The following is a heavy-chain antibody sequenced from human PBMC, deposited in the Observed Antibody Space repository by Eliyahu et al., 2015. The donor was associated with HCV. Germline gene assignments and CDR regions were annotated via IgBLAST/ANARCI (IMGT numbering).Heavy chain of an antibody. Sequence: QVTLKESGPALVKPTQTLTLTCTFSGFSLNTSGMRVTWIRQLPGKALEWLARIDWDDDKFYSTSLKTRLTISKDSSKNQVVLTMTDMDPVDTGTYYCARIRRGTSWYLFDYWGQGTLVTVSS. D-gene: IGHD6-13*01. V-gene: IGHV2-70*04. CDR2: IDWDDDK. CDR3: ARIRRGTSWYLFDY. CDR1: GFSLNTSGMR. J-gene: IGHJ4*02.